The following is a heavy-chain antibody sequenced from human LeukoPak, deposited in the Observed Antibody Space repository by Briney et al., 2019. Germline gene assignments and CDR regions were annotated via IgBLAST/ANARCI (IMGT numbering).Heavy chain of an antibody. CDR3: ARLTIAANAFDI. D-gene: IGHD2-15*01. V-gene: IGHV4-39*02. CDR1: GGSISNSDYY. J-gene: IGHJ3*02. CDR2: IYYSGST. Sequence: SETLSLTCTVSGGSISNSDYYWGWIRQPPGKGLEWIGSIYYSGSTYYNPSLKSRVTISVDTSKNHFSLRLSSVTAADTAMFYCARLTIAANAFDIWGQGTMVTVSS.